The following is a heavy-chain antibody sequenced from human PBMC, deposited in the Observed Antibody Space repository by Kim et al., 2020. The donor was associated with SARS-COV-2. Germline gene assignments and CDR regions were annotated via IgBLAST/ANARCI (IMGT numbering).Heavy chain of an antibody. CDR1: EFSFSDYY. V-gene: IGHV3-11*01. J-gene: IGHJ6*01. CDR3: ARVVRGSDGMDV. CDR2: ISGSSNTI. Sequence: GGSLRLSCVASEFSFSDYYMSWVRQAPGKGLEWLSHISGSSNTIVYADSAKGRFTISRDNAKNSLHLQMNSLRADDTAVYYCARVVRGSDGMDVWGQGTTVIVSS. D-gene: IGHD3-10*01.